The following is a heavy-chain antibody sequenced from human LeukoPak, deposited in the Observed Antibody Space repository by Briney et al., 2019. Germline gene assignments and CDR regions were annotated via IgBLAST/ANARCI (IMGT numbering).Heavy chain of an antibody. CDR3: AGVRGIDTVTHFDY. CDR2: INPSGGST. CDR1: GYTFTILY. D-gene: IGHD4-17*01. V-gene: IGHV1-46*01. J-gene: IGHJ4*02. Sequence: ASVNASCNVAGYTFTILYTGCVRQAPGQGLEWMGIINPSGGSTSYAQKFQGRVTMTRDTSTSTVYMELSSLRSEDTAVYYCAGVRGIDTVTHFDYWGQGTLVTVSS.